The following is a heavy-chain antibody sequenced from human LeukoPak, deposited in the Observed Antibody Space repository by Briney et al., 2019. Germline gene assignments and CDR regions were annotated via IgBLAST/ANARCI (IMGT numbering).Heavy chain of an antibody. CDR2: ICYSGST. Sequence: SETLSLTCTASGGSISSSSYYWGWIRQPPGKGLEWIGSICYSGSTYYNPSLKSRVTISVDTSKNQFSLKLSSVTAADTAVYYCARRRRRYCSSTSCYGKPLDYWGQGTLVTVSS. CDR3: ARRRRRYCSSTSCYGKPLDY. J-gene: IGHJ4*02. CDR1: GGSISSSSYY. V-gene: IGHV4-39*01. D-gene: IGHD2-2*01.